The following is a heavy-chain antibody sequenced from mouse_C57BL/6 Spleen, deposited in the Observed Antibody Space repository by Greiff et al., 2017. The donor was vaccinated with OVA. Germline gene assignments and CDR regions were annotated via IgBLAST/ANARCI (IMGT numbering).Heavy chain of an antibody. J-gene: IGHJ2*01. D-gene: IGHD3-3*01. CDR2: IDPETGGT. V-gene: IGHV1-15*01. Sequence: QVQLKQSGAELVRPGASVTLSCKASGYTFTDYEMHWVKQTPVHGLEWIGAIDPETGGTAYNQKFKGKAILTADKSSSTAYMELRSLTSEDSAVYYCTREGSYYFDYWGQGTTLTVSS. CDR1: GYTFTDYE. CDR3: TREGSYYFDY.